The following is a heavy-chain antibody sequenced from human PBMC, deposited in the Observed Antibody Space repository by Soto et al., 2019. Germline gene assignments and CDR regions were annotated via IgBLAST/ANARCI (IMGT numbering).Heavy chain of an antibody. CDR3: AKAPRDDFWSGYYTWVQYYYYYGMDV. D-gene: IGHD3-3*01. Sequence: GGSLRLSCAASGFTFSSYGMHWVRQAPGKGLEWVAVISYDGSNKYYADSVKGRFTISRDNSKNTLYLQMNSLRAEDTAVYYCAKAPRDDFWSGYYTWVQYYYYYGMDVWGQGTTVTVSS. V-gene: IGHV3-30*18. J-gene: IGHJ6*02. CDR1: GFTFSSYG. CDR2: ISYDGSNK.